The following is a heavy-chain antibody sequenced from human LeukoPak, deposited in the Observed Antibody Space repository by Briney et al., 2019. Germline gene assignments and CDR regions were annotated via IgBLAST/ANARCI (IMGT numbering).Heavy chain of an antibody. CDR3: ARDSYGSGSYYVLYFDY. CDR1: GVSISSYY. CDR2: IYTSGST. J-gene: IGHJ4*02. D-gene: IGHD3-10*01. Sequence: TASETLSLTCTVSGVSISSYYWSWIRQPAGKGLEWIGRIYTSGSTNYNPSLKSRVTMSVDTSKNKFSLKLSSVTAADTAVYYCARDSYGSGSYYVLYFDYWGQGTLVTVSS. V-gene: IGHV4-4*07.